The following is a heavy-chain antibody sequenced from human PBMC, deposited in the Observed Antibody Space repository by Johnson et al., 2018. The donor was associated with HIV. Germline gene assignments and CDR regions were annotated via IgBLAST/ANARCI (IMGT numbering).Heavy chain of an antibody. V-gene: IGHV3-30-3*01. Sequence: QVQLVESGGGVVQPGRSLRLSCAASGFTFSSYAMHWVRQAPGKGLEWVAVISHAGSNKYYADSVKGRFTISTDNSKNTLYLQMNSLRAEDTAVYYCARDQVVEMATIIGDDAFDIWGQGTMVTVSS. D-gene: IGHD5-24*01. CDR2: ISHAGSNK. J-gene: IGHJ3*02. CDR3: ARDQVVEMATIIGDDAFDI. CDR1: GFTFSSYA.